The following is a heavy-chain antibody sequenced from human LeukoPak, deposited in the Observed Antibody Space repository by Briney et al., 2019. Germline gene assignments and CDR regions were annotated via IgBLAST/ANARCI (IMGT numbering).Heavy chain of an antibody. CDR1: GVSISSPYL. CDR2: IFRTGTT. CDR3: ARHQAGSNTFDY. V-gene: IGHV4-4*02. J-gene: IGHJ4*02. D-gene: IGHD4/OR15-4a*01. Sequence: SETLSLTCAVSGVSISSPYLYSWVRQPPGKGLEGIGEIFRTGTTNYKPSLKSRVTISLDKSKKQFSLKLSSVTAADTAVYYWARHQAGSNTFDYWGQGTLVTVSS.